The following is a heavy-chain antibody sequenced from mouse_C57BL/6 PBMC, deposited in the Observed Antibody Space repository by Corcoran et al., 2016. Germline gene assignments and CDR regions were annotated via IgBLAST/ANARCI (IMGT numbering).Heavy chain of an antibody. V-gene: IGHV8-12*01. J-gene: IGHJ1*03. D-gene: IGHD1-1*01. CDR1: GFSLSTSGMG. Sequence: QVTLKESGPGILQSSQTLSLTCSFSGFSLSTSGMGVSWIRQPSGKGLEWLAHIYWDDDKRYNPSLKSRLTISKDTSRNQVFLKITSVDTADTATYYCARMDYYGSIYWYFDVWGTGTTVTVSS. CDR2: IYWDDDK. CDR3: ARMDYYGSIYWYFDV.